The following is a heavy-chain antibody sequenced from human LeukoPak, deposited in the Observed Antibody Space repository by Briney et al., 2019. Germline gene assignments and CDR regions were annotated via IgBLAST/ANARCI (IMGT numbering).Heavy chain of an antibody. D-gene: IGHD3-10*01. CDR2: VYYGGSA. V-gene: IGHV4-30-2*01. Sequence: SQTLSLTCAVSGDSISSGGYSWSWIRRPLGQGLEWIGYVYYGGSAYYNPSLKSRANISVDRSKNQFSLTLNSVTAADTAVYYCARDFSSGQFKWFVPWGQGTLVTVSS. CDR1: GDSISSGGYS. CDR3: ARDFSSGQFKWFVP. J-gene: IGHJ5*02.